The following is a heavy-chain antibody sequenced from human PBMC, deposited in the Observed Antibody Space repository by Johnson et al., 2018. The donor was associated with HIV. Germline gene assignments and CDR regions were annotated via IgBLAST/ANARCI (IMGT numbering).Heavy chain of an antibody. CDR2: ISWNSGSI. V-gene: IGHV3-9*01. D-gene: IGHD3-22*01. J-gene: IGHJ3*02. CDR1: GFTFDDYA. Sequence: LVESGGGLVQPGRSLRLSCAASGFTFDDYAMHWVRQAPGKGLEWVSGISWNSGSIGYADSVKGRFTISRENAKNSLYLQMNSLRAGDTAVYYCARVSSGGAFDIWGQGTMVTVSS. CDR3: ARVSSGGAFDI.